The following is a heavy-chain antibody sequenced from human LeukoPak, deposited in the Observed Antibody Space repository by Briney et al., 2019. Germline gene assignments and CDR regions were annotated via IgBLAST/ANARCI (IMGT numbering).Heavy chain of an antibody. CDR3: ARGAPYYYGSGGNWFDP. CDR2: IYYSGST. Sequence: SETLSLTCTVSGGSISNYYWSWVRQPPGKGLEWIGYIYYSGSTNYNPSLKSRVTISVDTSKNQFSLKLSSVTAADTAVYYCARGAPYYYGSGGNWFDPWGQGTLVTVSS. V-gene: IGHV4-59*01. CDR1: GGSISNYY. D-gene: IGHD3-10*01. J-gene: IGHJ5*02.